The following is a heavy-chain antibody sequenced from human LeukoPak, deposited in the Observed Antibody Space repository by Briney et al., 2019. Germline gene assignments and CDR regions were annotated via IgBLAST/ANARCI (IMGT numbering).Heavy chain of an antibody. CDR3: TKAPLRSCSGAFCYPFDY. J-gene: IGHJ4*02. V-gene: IGHV3-23*01. CDR2: TVGGRPDI. CDR1: GFTFSNYA. D-gene: IGHD2-8*02. Sequence: GGSLRLSCAASGFTFSNYAMSWVRQTPGKGLEWVAATVGGRPDIYHAESVKGRFTVSRDDSRDTLFLQMNRLSVDDTAIYYCTKAPLRSCSGAFCYPFDYWGQGTLVTVSS.